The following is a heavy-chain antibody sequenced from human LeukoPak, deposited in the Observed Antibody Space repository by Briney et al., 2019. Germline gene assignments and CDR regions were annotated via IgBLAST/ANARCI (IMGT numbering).Heavy chain of an antibody. V-gene: IGHV4-34*01. CDR2: INHSGST. Sequence: SENLSLTCAVYGGSFSGYYWSWIRQPPGKGLEWIGEINHSGSTNYNPSLKSRVTISVDTSKNQFSLKLSSVTAADTAVYYCARGIAAAGTEGNWFDPWGQGTLVTVSS. J-gene: IGHJ5*02. CDR1: GGSFSGYY. CDR3: ARGIAAAGTEGNWFDP. D-gene: IGHD6-13*01.